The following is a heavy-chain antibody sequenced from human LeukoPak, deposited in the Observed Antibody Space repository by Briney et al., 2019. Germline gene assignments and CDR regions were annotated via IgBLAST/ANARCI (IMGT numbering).Heavy chain of an antibody. D-gene: IGHD2-2*01. CDR1: GFTFSDYT. CDR3: ATNLFCASASCL. CDR2: IGTAGNYI. V-gene: IGHV3-21*01. Sequence: GGSLRLSCAASGFTFSDYTMNWVRQAPGKGLEWLSSIGTAGNYIFYADSVQGRFTISRDNANDSLYLEMKSLRVEDTATYYCATNLFCASASCLRGQGTLVTVSS. J-gene: IGHJ4*02.